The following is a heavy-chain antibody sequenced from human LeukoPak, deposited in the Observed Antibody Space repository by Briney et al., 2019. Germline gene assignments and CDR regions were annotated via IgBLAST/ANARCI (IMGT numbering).Heavy chain of an antibody. CDR2: INHSGST. J-gene: IGHJ3*02. Sequence: KTSETLSLTCAVYGGSFSGYYWSWIRQPPGKGLEWIGEINHSGSTNYNPSLKSRVTISVDTSKNQFSLKLSSVTAADTAVYYCARPYRRGSYSAAFDIWGQGTMVTVSS. CDR3: ARPYRRGSYSAAFDI. V-gene: IGHV4-34*01. CDR1: GGSFSGYY. D-gene: IGHD1-26*01.